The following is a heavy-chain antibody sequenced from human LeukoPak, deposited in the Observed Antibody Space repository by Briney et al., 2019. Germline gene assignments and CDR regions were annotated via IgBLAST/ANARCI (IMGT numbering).Heavy chain of an antibody. CDR2: INPSGGST. Sequence: ASVKVSCKASGYTFTSYYMHWVRQAPGQGLEWMGIINPSGGSTSYAQKFQGRVTMTRDTSTSTVYMELSSLRSEDTAVYYCASAREYCESAECYEYFLHWGQGTLVTVSS. V-gene: IGHV1-46*01. CDR3: ASAREYCESAECYEYFLH. D-gene: IGHD2/OR15-2a*01. CDR1: GYTFTSYY. J-gene: IGHJ1*01.